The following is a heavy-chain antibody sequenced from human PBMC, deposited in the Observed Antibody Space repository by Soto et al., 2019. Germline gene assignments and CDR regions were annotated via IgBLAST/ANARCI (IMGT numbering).Heavy chain of an antibody. V-gene: IGHV3-49*03. CDR3: NRGRTDIVSTGGEF. J-gene: IGHJ4*02. Sequence: WSXGVSCRTSVVIWSDYCGILLRHAPGKGLELVGFIRSKPYGVTAEYAASVKGRFTISRDDSKSIVYLQMNSLKTEDTAVYYCNRGRTDIVSTGGEFWGQGTLV. D-gene: IGHD5-12*01. CDR1: VVIWSDYC. CDR2: IRSKPYGVTA.